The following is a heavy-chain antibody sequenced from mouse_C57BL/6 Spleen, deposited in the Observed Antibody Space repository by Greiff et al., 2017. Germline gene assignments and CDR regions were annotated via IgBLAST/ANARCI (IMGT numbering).Heavy chain of an antibody. CDR2: ISDGGSYT. D-gene: IGHD1-1*01. J-gene: IGHJ1*03. CDR3: ARETTVVATDWYFDV. V-gene: IGHV5-4*01. Sequence: EVQRVESGGGLVKPGGSLKLSCAASGFTFSSYAMSWVRQTPEKRLEWVATISDGGSYTYYPDNVKGRFTISRDNAKNNLYLQMSHPKSEDTAMYYCARETTVVATDWYFDVWGTGTTVTVSS. CDR1: GFTFSSYA.